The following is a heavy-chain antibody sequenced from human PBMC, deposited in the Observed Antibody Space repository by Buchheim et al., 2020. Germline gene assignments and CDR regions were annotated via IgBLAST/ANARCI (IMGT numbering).Heavy chain of an antibody. CDR2: IYYSGST. V-gene: IGHV4-39*01. CDR3: ARIVIAVALFDY. CDR1: GGSISSSAYF. J-gene: IGHJ4*02. D-gene: IGHD6-19*01. Sequence: QLQLQESGPGLVKPSETLSLTCTVSGGSISSSAYFRGWIRQPPGKGLEWIGSIYYSGSTYYNPSLKSRVTISVDTSTNQFSLKLTSVTAADTAVYYCARIVIAVALFDYWGQGTL.